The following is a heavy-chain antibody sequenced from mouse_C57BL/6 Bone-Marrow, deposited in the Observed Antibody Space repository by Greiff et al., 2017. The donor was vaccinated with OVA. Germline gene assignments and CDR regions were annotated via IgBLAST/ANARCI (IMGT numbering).Heavy chain of an antibody. CDR2: INPNNGGT. V-gene: IGHV1-22*01. Sequence: EVQLQESGPELVKPGASVKMSCKAAGYTFTDYNMHWVKQSHGKSLEWIGYINPNNGGTSYNKKFKGKATLTVNKSSSTAYMELRSLTSEDSAVYYCARSGTVAMDYWGQGTSVTVSS. CDR3: ARSGTVAMDY. D-gene: IGHD4-1*01. J-gene: IGHJ4*01. CDR1: GYTFTDYN.